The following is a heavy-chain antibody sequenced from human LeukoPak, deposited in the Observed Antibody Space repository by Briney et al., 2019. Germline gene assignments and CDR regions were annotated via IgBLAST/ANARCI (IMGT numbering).Heavy chain of an antibody. J-gene: IGHJ4*02. CDR1: GFTFSSYS. CDR2: VSSSSSYI. Sequence: GGSLRLSCAASGFTFSSYSMNWVRQAPGKGLEWVSSVSSSSSYIYYADSVKGRFTISRDNAKNSLYLQMNSLRAEDTAVYYCAKDTHTYYYDSIAYDYWGQGTLVTVSS. CDR3: AKDTHTYYYDSIAYDY. D-gene: IGHD3-22*01. V-gene: IGHV3-21*01.